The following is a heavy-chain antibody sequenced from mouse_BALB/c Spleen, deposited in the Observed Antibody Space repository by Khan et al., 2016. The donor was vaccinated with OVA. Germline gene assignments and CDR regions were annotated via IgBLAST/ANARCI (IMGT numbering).Heavy chain of an antibody. J-gene: IGHJ3*01. CDR2: ISPGSDDP. V-gene: IGHV1-77*01. Sequence: QVRLQQSGAELARPGASVKLSCKASGYIFTDYYINWVKQRTGQGLEWIGEISPGSDDPYYNEKFKGRATLTADKSSSTAYMQLSSLTCEDSAVYFCARRNYFGYTFAYWGQGTLVTVSA. CDR3: ARRNYFGYTFAY. D-gene: IGHD1-2*01. CDR1: GYIFTDYY.